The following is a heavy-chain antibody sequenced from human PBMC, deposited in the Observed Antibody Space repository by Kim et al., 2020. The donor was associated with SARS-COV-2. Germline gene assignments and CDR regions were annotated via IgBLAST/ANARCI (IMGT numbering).Heavy chain of an antibody. CDR1: DTALGTFG. D-gene: IGHD2-8*01. V-gene: IGHV5-51*01. CDR2: FYLGNLNA. J-gene: IGHJ6*02. CDR3: TRLSWGSGMVFSKEYREGRQGLDV. Sequence: GESLRSPVRVLDTALGTFGLFWVRQMPGKGLGGRGIFYLGNLNASYSPSFRGQATISADKSISAAYLQWGSLKASDSGMYYCTRLSWGSGMVFSKEYREGRQGLDVWGQGTTVTVSS.